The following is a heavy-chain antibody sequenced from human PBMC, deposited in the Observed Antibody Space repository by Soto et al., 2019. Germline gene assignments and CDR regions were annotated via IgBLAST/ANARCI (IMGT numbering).Heavy chain of an antibody. CDR2: INPNSGGT. V-gene: IGHV1-2*04. Sequence: QVQLVQSGAEVKKPGASVKVSCKASGYTFTGYYMPWVRQAPGQGLERMGWINPNSGGTNYAQKFQGWVTMTRATSISAAYMELSTLSSDNTAVYYCAREGLYDPAADCSNYYYDGMEVWGQGTTVTVSS. CDR1: GYTFTGYY. CDR3: AREGLYDPAADCSNYYYDGMEV. J-gene: IGHJ6*02. D-gene: IGHD2-2*01.